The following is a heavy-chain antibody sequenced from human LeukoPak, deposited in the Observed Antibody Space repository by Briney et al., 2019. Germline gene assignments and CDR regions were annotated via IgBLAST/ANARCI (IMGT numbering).Heavy chain of an antibody. D-gene: IGHD5-18*01. V-gene: IGHV4-61*01. Sequence: SETLSLTCTVSGGTVSSDSYYWGWIRQPPGKGLECIGYIYYSGITNYNPSLKSRVTISVDTSKNQFSLKLTSVTAADAAVYYCARHGQERAMVNPLYYFDYWGQGTLVTVSS. CDR1: GGTVSSDSYY. CDR3: ARHGQERAMVNPLYYFDY. CDR2: IYYSGIT. J-gene: IGHJ4*02.